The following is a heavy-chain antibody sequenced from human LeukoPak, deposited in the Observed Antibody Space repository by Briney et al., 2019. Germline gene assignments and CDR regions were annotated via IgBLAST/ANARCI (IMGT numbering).Heavy chain of an antibody. CDR3: AIVVAPRQRTIDP. V-gene: IGHV3-23*01. J-gene: IGHJ5*02. Sequence: PGGSLRLSCAASGFTFSSYDMSWVRQAPGKGLEWVSDISGSGGSTYYADSVKGRFTISRDNSKSTLYVQMNRLRAEDTAVYYCAIVVAPRQRTIDPWGQGTLVTISS. CDR2: ISGSGGST. CDR1: GFTFSSYD.